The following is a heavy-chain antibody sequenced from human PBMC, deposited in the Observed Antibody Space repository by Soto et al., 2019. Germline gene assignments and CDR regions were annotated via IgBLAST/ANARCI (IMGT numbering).Heavy chain of an antibody. Sequence: QVQLQESGPGLVKPSETLTLTCTVSGGSVNNGNHYWSWIRQPPGKGLEWIGHIYYSGSTNYNPSLKSRVIISIDTSKKQFSLKLSSVTAADTAVYFCARDPGVGLSARWFDPWGQGALVTVSS. J-gene: IGHJ5*02. V-gene: IGHV4-61*01. D-gene: IGHD2-8*01. CDR1: GGSVNNGNHY. CDR2: IYYSGST. CDR3: ARDPGVGLSARWFDP.